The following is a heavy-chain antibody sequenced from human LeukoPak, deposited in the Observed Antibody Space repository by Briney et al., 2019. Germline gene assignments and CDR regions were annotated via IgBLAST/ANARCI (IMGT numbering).Heavy chain of an antibody. D-gene: IGHD3-16*01. CDR3: ARRDAYTFDY. V-gene: IGHV5-51*01. CDR1: GYSFTSYW. J-gene: IGHJ4*02. CDR2: IYPGDSDT. Sequence: GESLKISCQGSGYSFTSYWIAWVRQTPGKGLEWMGIIYPGDSDTRYSPSFQGQVTMSADKSISTAYLQWSSLKASHTAMYFCARRDAYTFDYWGQGTPVTVSS.